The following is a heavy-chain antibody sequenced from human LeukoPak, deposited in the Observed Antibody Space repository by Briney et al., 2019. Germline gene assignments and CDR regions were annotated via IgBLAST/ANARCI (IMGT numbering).Heavy chain of an antibody. J-gene: IGHJ5*02. D-gene: IGHD3-9*01. V-gene: IGHV3-74*01. CDR3: ARVNDILTGYYLGGAFDP. CDR1: GFTFSSYW. Sequence: EGSLRLSCVVSGFTFSSYWMHWVRQAPGKGLVWVSRINSDGSSIRYADSVKGRFTISRDNAKNTLYLQMNSLRAEDTAVYYCARVNDILTGYYLGGAFDPWGQGTLVTVSS. CDR2: INSDGSSI.